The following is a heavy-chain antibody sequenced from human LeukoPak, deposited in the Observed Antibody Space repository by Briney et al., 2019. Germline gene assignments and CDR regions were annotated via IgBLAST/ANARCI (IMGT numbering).Heavy chain of an antibody. CDR3: ARDPYCSSTSCYYGCFDP. V-gene: IGHV3-30-3*01. D-gene: IGHD2-2*01. J-gene: IGHJ5*02. Sequence: GRSLRLACAASGFTFSSYAMHWVRQAPGKGLEWVAVISYDGSNKYYADSVKGRFTISRDNSKNTLYLQMNSLRAEDTAVYYCARDPYCSSTSCYYGCFDPGGKGPLVTVPS. CDR2: ISYDGSNK. CDR1: GFTFSSYA.